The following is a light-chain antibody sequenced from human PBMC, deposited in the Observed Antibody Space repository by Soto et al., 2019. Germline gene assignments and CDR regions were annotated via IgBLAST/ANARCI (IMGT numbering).Light chain of an antibody. Sequence: EIVLTQSPGTLSLSPGERATLSCRASQSISSSYLAWYQQKPGQAPRLLIYGASSRASGFPNRFSGSGSGTDFTLTISRLEPEDFAVYYCQHYGSSLSITFGRGTRLEIK. CDR1: QSISSSY. CDR3: QHYGSSLSIT. CDR2: GAS. V-gene: IGKV3-20*01. J-gene: IGKJ5*01.